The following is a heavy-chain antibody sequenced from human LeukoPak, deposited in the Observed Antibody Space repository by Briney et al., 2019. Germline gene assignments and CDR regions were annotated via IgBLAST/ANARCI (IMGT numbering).Heavy chain of an antibody. CDR2: ISGSGGST. J-gene: IGHJ4*02. CDR1: GFTFSSYA. CDR3: AKDDGDIVVVPAAMGY. D-gene: IGHD2-2*01. V-gene: IGHV3-23*01. Sequence: GGSPRLSCAASGFTFSSYAMSWVRQAPGKGLEWVSAISGSGGSTYYADSVKGRFTISRDNSKNTLYLQMNSLRAEDTAVYYCAKDDGDIVVVPAAMGYWGQGTLVTVSS.